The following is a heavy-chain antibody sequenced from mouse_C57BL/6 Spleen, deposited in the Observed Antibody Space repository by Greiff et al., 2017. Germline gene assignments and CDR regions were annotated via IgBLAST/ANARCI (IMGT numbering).Heavy chain of an antibody. J-gene: IGHJ1*03. CDR2: IDPSDSYT. V-gene: IGHV1-59*01. Sequence: VQLQQPGAELVRPGTSVKLSCKASGYTFTSYWMHWVKQRPGQGLEWIGVIDPSDSYTNYNQKFKGKATLTVDTSSSTAYMQLSSLTAEDSAVYYCARGGVWYFDVWGTGTTVTVSS. CDR3: ARGGVWYFDV. CDR1: GYTFTSYW.